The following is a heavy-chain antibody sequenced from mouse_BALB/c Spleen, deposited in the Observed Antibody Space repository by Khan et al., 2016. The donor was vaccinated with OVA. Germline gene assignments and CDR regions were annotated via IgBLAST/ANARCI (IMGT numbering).Heavy chain of an antibody. CDR1: GHTFTNYG. J-gene: IGHJ4*01. V-gene: IGHV9-3-1*01. CDR2: INTYTGEP. Sequence: LVESGPELKKPGETVKISCKASGHTFTNYGMNWVKQAPGKGLKWMGWINTYTGEPTYADDFNGRFAFSLETSASTAYLQINNLKNEATATYFCARPTYFSYAMDNWGQGTSVTVSS. D-gene: IGHD2-10*01. CDR3: ARPTYFSYAMDN.